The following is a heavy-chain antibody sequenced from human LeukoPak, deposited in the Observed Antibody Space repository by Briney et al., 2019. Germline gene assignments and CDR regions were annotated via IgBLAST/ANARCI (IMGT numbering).Heavy chain of an antibody. CDR1: GYTFTSYY. CDR2: INPSGGST. CDR3: ARAEIAAVGIVYFDY. J-gene: IGHJ4*02. V-gene: IGHV1-46*03. Sequence: ASVKVSCKASGYTFTSYYMHWVRQAPGQGLEWMGIINPSGGSTSYAQKFQGRVTMTRDTSTSTVYMELSSLRSEDTAVYYCARAEIAAVGIVYFDYWGQGTLVTVSS. D-gene: IGHD6-13*01.